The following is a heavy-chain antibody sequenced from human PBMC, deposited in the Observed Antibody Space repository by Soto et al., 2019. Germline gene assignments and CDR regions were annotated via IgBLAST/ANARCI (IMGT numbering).Heavy chain of an antibody. V-gene: IGHV3-30-3*01. CDR1: GFTFSSYA. CDR2: ISYAGSNK. J-gene: IGHJ2*01. D-gene: IGHD4-4*01. Sequence: QVQLVESGGGVVQPGRSLRLSCAASGFTFSSYAMHWVRQAPDKGLEWVAVISYAGSNKYYADSVKGRFTISRDNSKNTLYLQTNCLRTEDSAVYYCARPLWRDDYNWGYFDLWGRGTLVTVSS. CDR3: ARPLWRDDYNWGYFDL.